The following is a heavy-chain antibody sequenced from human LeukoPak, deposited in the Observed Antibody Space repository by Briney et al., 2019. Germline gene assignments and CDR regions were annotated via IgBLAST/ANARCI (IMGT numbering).Heavy chain of an antibody. Sequence: PAETLSLTCAVSGGSFSGYYWTWIRQPLGKGLEWIGEINHNGRTNYNPSLKGRVIMSVDTSKNQFSLKLSSVTAADTAVYYCARGAPMVRIYGMDVWGQGTTVTVSS. CDR3: ARGAPMVRIYGMDV. CDR1: GGSFSGYY. V-gene: IGHV4-34*01. J-gene: IGHJ6*02. D-gene: IGHD3-10*01. CDR2: INHNGRT.